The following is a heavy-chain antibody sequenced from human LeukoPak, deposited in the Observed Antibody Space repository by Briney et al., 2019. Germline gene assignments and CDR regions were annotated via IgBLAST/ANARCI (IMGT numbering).Heavy chain of an antibody. J-gene: IGHJ4*02. Sequence: ASVKVSCKASGYTFTSYGISWVRQAPGQGLEWMGWISAYNGNTNYAQKLQGRVTMTTDTSTSTAYMELRSLRSDDAAVYYCARVASESDILTGLSDYWGQGTLVTVSS. D-gene: IGHD3-9*01. CDR1: GYTFTSYG. V-gene: IGHV1-18*01. CDR3: ARVASESDILTGLSDY. CDR2: ISAYNGNT.